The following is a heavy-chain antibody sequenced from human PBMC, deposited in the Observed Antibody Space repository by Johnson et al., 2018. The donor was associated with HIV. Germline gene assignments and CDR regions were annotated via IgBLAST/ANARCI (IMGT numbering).Heavy chain of an antibody. D-gene: IGHD1-26*01. Sequence: MSWVRQAPGKGLEWVSGINWNGGSTGYADSVKGRFTISRDNGKNSLYLQMNSLRAEDTAVYYCAREGAWEVRPGAFDIWGQGTMVTVSS. V-gene: IGHV3-20*03. J-gene: IGHJ3*02. CDR2: INWNGGST. CDR3: AREGAWEVRPGAFDI.